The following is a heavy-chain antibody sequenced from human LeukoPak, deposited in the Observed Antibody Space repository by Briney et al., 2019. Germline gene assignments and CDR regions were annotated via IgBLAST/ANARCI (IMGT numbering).Heavy chain of an antibody. V-gene: IGHV1-2*02. J-gene: IGHJ5*02. D-gene: IGHD6-6*01. Sequence: ASVKVSCKASGYTFTGYYMHWVRQAPGQGLEWMGWINPNSGGTNYAQKFQGRVTMTRDTSISTAYMELSRLRSDDTAVYYCAGGPRIAARPSNWFDPWGQGTLVTVSS. CDR2: INPNSGGT. CDR3: AGGPRIAARPSNWFDP. CDR1: GYTFTGYY.